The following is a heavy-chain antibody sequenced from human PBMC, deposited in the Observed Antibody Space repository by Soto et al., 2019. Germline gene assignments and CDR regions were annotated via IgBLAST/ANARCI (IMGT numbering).Heavy chain of an antibody. CDR1: GGSISSDGYY. CDR2: IYHSGDS. V-gene: IGHV4-31*03. CDR3: ARENHKSGYPHNWFDP. J-gene: IGHJ5*02. Sequence: SETLSLTCTVSGGSISSDGYYWSWIRQHPGKGLEYIGYIYHSGDSYYTPSLGRRVTISVDTSENQFSLHLRSVTAADTAVYYCARENHKSGYPHNWFDPCGQGIPVT. D-gene: IGHD3-3*01.